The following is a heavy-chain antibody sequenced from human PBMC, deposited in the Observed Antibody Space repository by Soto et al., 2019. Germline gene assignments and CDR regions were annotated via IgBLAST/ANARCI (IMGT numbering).Heavy chain of an antibody. V-gene: IGHV4-30-2*01. CDR2: IYQSGST. CDR3: ARAPGYSGNWFDP. J-gene: IGHJ5*02. D-gene: IGHD1-26*01. Sequence: QLQLQESGSGLVKPSQTLSLTCAVSGGSISSGGYSWSWIRQPPGKGLEWIGYIYQSGSTFYNPSCKSRVPLSLDRSKNQCSPKLSSVTTSDTAVYYCARAPGYSGNWFDPWGQGTLVTVSS. CDR1: GGSISSGGYS.